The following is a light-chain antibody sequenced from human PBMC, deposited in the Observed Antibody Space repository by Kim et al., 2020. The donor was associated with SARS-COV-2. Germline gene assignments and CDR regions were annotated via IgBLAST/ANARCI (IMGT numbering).Light chain of an antibody. CDR3: CSYAGGYSQVA. CDR1: SSDVRGYNY. Sequence: QSVTISCTGTSSDVRGYNYVSWYQQFPGNTPRLMIYDVNRRPSGVPDRFSASKSGNTASLPISGLQADDEADYYCCSYAGGYSQVAFGGGAQLTVL. CDR2: DVN. J-gene: IGLJ2*01. V-gene: IGLV2-11*03.